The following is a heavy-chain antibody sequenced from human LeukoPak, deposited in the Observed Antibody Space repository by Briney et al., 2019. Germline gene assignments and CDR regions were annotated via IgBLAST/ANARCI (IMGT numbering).Heavy chain of an antibody. CDR2: IKADGSGT. V-gene: IGHV3-43*02. Sequence: GALRLSCAASGFTIGPYAMHWVRQGPGRGLEWVSVIKADGSGTFYADSVGGRFTTSRDNSKNSLYLQMNSLTSEDTALYYCATWAFYHNLDVWGQGTTVIVSS. J-gene: IGHJ6*02. CDR1: GFTIGPYA. CDR3: ATWAFYHNLDV. D-gene: IGHD2/OR15-2a*01.